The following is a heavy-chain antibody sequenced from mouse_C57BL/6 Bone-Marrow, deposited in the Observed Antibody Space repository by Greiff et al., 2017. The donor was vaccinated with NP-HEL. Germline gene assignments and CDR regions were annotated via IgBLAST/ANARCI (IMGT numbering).Heavy chain of an antibody. CDR1: GFNIKDDY. CDR3: TRLRFDY. Sequence: VQLQQSGAELVRPGASVKLSCTASGFNIKDDYMHWVKQRPEQGLEWIGWIDPANGDTEYASKFQGKATITADTSSNTAYLQLSSLTSEDTAVYYCTRLRFDYWGQGTTLTVSS. V-gene: IGHV14-4*01. J-gene: IGHJ2*01. CDR2: IDPANGDT. D-gene: IGHD2-2*01.